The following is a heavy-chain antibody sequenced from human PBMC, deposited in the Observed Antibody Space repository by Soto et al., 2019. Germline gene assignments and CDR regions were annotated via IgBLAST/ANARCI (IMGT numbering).Heavy chain of an antibody. CDR3: ARDSYSSLFDS. CDR1: GFTLSSFS. CDR2: ITTGNDYI. Sequence: EVQLVESGGGLVKPGGSLRLSCVGSGFTLSSFSMSWVRQTPGKGLEWVSSITTGNDYISYADSVKGRFTISRDNAKNSLFLRMSSLRADDTALYFCARDSYSSLFDSWGQGTLVTVSS. D-gene: IGHD6-19*01. V-gene: IGHV3-21*02. J-gene: IGHJ5*01.